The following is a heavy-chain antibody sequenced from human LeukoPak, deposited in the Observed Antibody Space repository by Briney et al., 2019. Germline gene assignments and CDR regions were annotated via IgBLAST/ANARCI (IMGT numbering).Heavy chain of an antibody. CDR1: GGSMTGYP. V-gene: IGHV4-59*08. J-gene: IGHJ4*02. CDR2: IFPTGRT. Sequence: SETLSLTCTVSGGSMTGYPWSWVRQPPGQGLEWIAYIFPTGRTNYTPSLRSRATISIDTSNNQFALKLTSVTAADTAVYFCVRLGYCDGGRGYSRDWGQGALVTVSS. D-gene: IGHD2-15*01. CDR3: VRLGYCDGGRGYSRD.